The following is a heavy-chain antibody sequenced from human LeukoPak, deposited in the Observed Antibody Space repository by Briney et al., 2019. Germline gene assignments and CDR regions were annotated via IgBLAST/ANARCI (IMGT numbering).Heavy chain of an antibody. CDR2: ISGSGGST. CDR1: GFTFSSYA. D-gene: IGHD2-21*02. V-gene: IGHV3-23*01. J-gene: IGHJ4*02. CDR3: AKYPRHCGGDCYSDFDS. Sequence: GGSLRLSCAASGFTFSSYAMSWVRQAPGKGPEWVSAISGSGGSTNYADSVKGRFTISREDSKNTLYLQMNSLRAEDTAVYYCAKYPRHCGGDCYSDFDSWGQGTLVTVSS.